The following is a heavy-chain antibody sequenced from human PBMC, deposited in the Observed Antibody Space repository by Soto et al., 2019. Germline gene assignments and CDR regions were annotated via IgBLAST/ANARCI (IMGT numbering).Heavy chain of an antibody. Sequence: SETLSLTCTVSGASISSGGCYWSWTRHHPGKGLEWIGYIYYSGSTYYNPSLKSRVTMSVDTSKNQFSLKLSSVTAADTAVYYCARDANRYASGSYGMDVWGQGTTVTVSS. J-gene: IGHJ6*02. V-gene: IGHV4-31*03. CDR3: ARDANRYASGSYGMDV. CDR1: GASISSGGCY. CDR2: IYYSGST. D-gene: IGHD3-10*01.